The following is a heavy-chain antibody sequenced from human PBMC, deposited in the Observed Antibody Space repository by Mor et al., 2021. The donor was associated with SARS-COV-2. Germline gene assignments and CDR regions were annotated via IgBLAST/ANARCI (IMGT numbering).Heavy chain of an antibody. J-gene: IGHJ4*02. D-gene: IGHD4-4*01. Sequence: GRFTISRDNTKNTLYLQMNSLRAEDTAVYYCAKDWTTGATPNYIDYWGQGSLVTVSS. V-gene: IGHV3-23*01. CDR3: AKDWTTGATPNYIDY.